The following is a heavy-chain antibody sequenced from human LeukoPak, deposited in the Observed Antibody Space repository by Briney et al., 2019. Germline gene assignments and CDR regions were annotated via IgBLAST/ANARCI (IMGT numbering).Heavy chain of an antibody. J-gene: IGHJ4*02. CDR3: AKNAEWELPEYYFDY. Sequence: GGALRLSCAASGFTFSTYAMTWVRQAPGKGLEGVSTISGLGGGTYYADSVKGRFTISRVNSNNTLYLQMKSLRADDTAIYFCAKNAEWELPEYYFDYWGQGTLVTVPS. CDR2: ISGLGGGT. D-gene: IGHD1-26*01. V-gene: IGHV3-23*01. CDR1: GFTFSTYA.